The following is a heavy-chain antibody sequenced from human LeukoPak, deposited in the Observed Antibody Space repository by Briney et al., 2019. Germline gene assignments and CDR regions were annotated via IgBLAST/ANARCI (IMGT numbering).Heavy chain of an antibody. CDR1: GGSFSGYY. V-gene: IGHV4-34*01. Sequence: RPSETLSLTCAVYGGSFSGYYWSWIRQPPGKGLEWIGEINHSGGTNYNPSLKSRVTISVDTSKNQFSLKLSSVTAADTAVYYCASTSSSCFDYWGQGTLVTVSS. CDR3: ASTSSSCFDY. J-gene: IGHJ4*02. D-gene: IGHD6-13*01. CDR2: INHSGGT.